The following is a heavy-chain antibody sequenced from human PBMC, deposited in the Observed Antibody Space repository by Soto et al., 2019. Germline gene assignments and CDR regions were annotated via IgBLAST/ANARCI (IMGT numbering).Heavy chain of an antibody. J-gene: IGHJ6*02. V-gene: IGHV1-18*01. D-gene: IGHD2-15*01. CDR3: TIEGSTPFFYYGMDA. CDR2: INTHNGNT. Sequence: QVQLEQSAPEVKKPGASVKVSCKASGYTFTTYGISWVRQAPGQGLEWLGWINTHNGNTNYAQHLQGRVIMTADPSTSTAYRERRSLRSDDTAIYYCTIEGSTPFFYYGMDASGHGTTVSVSS. CDR1: GYTFTTYG.